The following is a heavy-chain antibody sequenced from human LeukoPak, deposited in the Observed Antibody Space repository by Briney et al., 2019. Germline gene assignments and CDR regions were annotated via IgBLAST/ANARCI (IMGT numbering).Heavy chain of an antibody. Sequence: SETLSLTCTVSGGSISSYYWSWIRQPPGKGLEWIWYIYYSGRTNYNPSLKSRVTIPVDTSKNQFSLKLSSVTAADTAVYYCARDRAYYDFWSGYGGYYYYMDVWGKGTTVTVSS. CDR2: IYYSGRT. D-gene: IGHD3-3*01. CDR3: ARDRAYYDFWSGYGGYYYYMDV. J-gene: IGHJ6*03. CDR1: GGSISSYY. V-gene: IGHV4-59*01.